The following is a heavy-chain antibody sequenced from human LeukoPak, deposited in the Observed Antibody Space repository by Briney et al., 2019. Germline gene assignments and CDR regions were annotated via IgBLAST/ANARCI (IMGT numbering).Heavy chain of an antibody. CDR1: GFTFSSYW. CDR3: AKGGATVIDY. J-gene: IGHJ4*02. D-gene: IGHD4-17*01. Sequence: PGGSLRLSCAASGFTFSSYWMHWVRQAPGKGLVWVSRINGDGISTSYADSVKGRFTISRDNAKNTLYLQMNSLRADDTAVYYCAKGGATVIDYWGQGTLVTVSS. V-gene: IGHV3-74*01. CDR2: INGDGIST.